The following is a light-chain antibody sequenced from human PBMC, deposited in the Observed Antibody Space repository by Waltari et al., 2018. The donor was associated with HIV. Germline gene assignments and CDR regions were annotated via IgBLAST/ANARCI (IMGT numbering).Light chain of an antibody. CDR1: TPNIGSHY. Sequence: QSVLTQSPSASRTPGPRVTVSCSGSTPNIGSHYVYWYQQLPGTAPKPLIDRNDQRPSGVPDRFSGSKSGSSASLAVSGLRSEDEADYYCAAWDSSLSGLKWVFGGGTKLTVL. J-gene: IGLJ3*02. V-gene: IGLV1-47*01. CDR3: AAWDSSLSGLKWV. CDR2: RND.